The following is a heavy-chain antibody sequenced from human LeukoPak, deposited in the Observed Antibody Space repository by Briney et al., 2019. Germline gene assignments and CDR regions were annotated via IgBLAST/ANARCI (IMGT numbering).Heavy chain of an antibody. Sequence: GGSLRLSCAASGFTFSSYSMNWVRQAPGKGLEWVSSISSSSSYIYYADSVKGRFTISRDNAKNSLYLQMNSLRAEDTAVYYWARDSWGGGKYYYYYYGMDVWGQGTTVTVSS. J-gene: IGHJ6*02. CDR2: ISSSSSYI. V-gene: IGHV3-21*01. D-gene: IGHD3-16*01. CDR1: GFTFSSYS. CDR3: ARDSWGGGKYYYYYYGMDV.